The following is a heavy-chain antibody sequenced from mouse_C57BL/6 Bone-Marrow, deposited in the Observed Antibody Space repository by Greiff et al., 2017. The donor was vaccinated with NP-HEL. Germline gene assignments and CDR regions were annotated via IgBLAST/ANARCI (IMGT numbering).Heavy chain of an antibody. CDR1: GYTFTSYW. Sequence: VQLQQPGAELVRPGSSVKLSCKASGYTFTSYWMDWVKQRPGQGLEWIGNIYTSDSETHYNQKFKDKATLTVDKSSSTAYMQLSSLTSEDSAVYYCARWDLPSRMDYWGQGTSVTVSS. CDR2: IYTSDSET. V-gene: IGHV1-61*01. J-gene: IGHJ4*01. D-gene: IGHD5-5*01. CDR3: ARWDLPSRMDY.